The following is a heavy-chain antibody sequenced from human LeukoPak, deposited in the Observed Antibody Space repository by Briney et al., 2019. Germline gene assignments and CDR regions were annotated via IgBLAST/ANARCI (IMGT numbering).Heavy chain of an antibody. CDR3: ARGGSMVRGVIPRDY. V-gene: IGHV4-34*01. D-gene: IGHD3-10*01. J-gene: IGHJ4*02. Sequence: SETLSLTCAVYGGSLSGYYWSWTRQPPGKGLEWIGEINHSGSTNYNPSLKSRVTISVDTSKNQFSLKLSSVTAADTAVYYCARGGSMVRGVIPRDYWGQGTLVIVSS. CDR1: GGSLSGYY. CDR2: INHSGST.